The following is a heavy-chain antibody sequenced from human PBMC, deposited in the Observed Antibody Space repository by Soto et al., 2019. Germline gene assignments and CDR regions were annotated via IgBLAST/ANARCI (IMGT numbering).Heavy chain of an antibody. Sequence: GVGVGWIRQPPGKALEWLALIYWDDDKRYSPSLKSRLTITKDTSKNQVVLTMTNMDPVDTATYYCAHSPRPRNYPNERSFDYWGQGTLVTVSS. CDR3: AHSPRPRNYPNERSFDY. J-gene: IGHJ4*02. CDR1: GVG. CDR2: IYWDDDK. D-gene: IGHD1-7*01. V-gene: IGHV2-5*02.